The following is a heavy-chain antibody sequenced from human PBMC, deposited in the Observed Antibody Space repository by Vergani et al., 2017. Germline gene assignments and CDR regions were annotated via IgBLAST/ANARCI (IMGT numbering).Heavy chain of an antibody. CDR3: AKGPGYSDYYYYGMDV. D-gene: IGHD1-26*01. J-gene: IGHJ6*02. V-gene: IGHV3-23*04. CDR2: ISGSGGST. Sequence: VQLVESGGGVVQPGRSLRLSCAASGFTFSSYAMHWVRQAPGKGLEWVAVISGSGGSTYYADSVKGRFTISRDNSKNTLYLQMNSLRAEDTAVYYCAKGPGYSDYYYYGMDVWGQGTTVTVSS. CDR1: GFTFSSYA.